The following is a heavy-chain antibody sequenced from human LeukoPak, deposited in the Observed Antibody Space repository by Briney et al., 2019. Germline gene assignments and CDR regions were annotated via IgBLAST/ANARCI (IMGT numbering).Heavy chain of an antibody. J-gene: IGHJ6*02. CDR3: ERHSSSPQRDPYYHYGMDG. D-gene: IGHD6-6*01. CDR1: GYSFTSYW. Sequence: GESLKISCKGSGYSFTSYWIGWVRQMPGKGLEWMGIIYPGDSESRYSPSFQGQVTISADKSTSTAYLQWSSPKASDTAMYYSERHSSSPQRDPYYHYGMDGWGQGTTVNVYS. CDR2: IYPGDSES. V-gene: IGHV5-51*01.